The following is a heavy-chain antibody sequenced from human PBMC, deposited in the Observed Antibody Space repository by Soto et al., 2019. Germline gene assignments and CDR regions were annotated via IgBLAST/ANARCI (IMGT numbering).Heavy chain of an antibody. Sequence: GGSLRLSCAASGFTFSNYAMSWVRQAPGKGLEWVSSISDSGGSTYYADSVKGRFTISRDNSKSTLYLQMNSLRAEDTAVYYCAKVFLYYYYGLDVWGQGTTVTVSS. CDR1: GFTFSNYA. J-gene: IGHJ6*02. CDR2: ISDSGGST. CDR3: AKVFLYYYYGLDV. V-gene: IGHV3-23*01.